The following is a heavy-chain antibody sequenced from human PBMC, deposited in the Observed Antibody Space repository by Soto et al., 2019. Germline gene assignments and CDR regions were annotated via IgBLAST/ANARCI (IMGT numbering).Heavy chain of an antibody. J-gene: IGHJ4*02. CDR1: GGSISSSSYY. Sequence: PSETLSLTCTVSGGSISSSSYYWGWIRQPPGKGLEWIGSIYYSGSTYYKPSLKGRVTISVDTSKNQFSLKLSSVTAADTAVYYCGKMPIYSGSFRYRARKKPTANDYWGQGTLVTVFS. V-gene: IGHV4-39*01. CDR3: GKMPIYSGSFRYRARKKPTANDY. D-gene: IGHD1-26*01. CDR2: IYYSGST.